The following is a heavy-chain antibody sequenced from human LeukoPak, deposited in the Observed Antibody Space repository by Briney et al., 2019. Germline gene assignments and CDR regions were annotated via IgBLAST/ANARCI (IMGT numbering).Heavy chain of an antibody. CDR3: AKCGEPSYEILTGYSRFDY. Sequence: EASVKVSCKTSGFTFSTSAVQWVRQARGQRLEWIGWIIVGSGATNYAQSLQGRFTITRDMSTNTAYMELSSLRSEDTAVYYCAKCGEPSYEILTGYSRFDYWGQGTLVTVS. CDR1: GFTFSTSA. J-gene: IGHJ4*02. CDR2: IIVGSGAT. V-gene: IGHV1-58*01. D-gene: IGHD3-9*01.